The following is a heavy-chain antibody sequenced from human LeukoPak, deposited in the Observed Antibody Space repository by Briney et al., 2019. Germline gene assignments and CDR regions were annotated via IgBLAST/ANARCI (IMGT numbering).Heavy chain of an antibody. CDR3: ARMSRIRLGSGWYFAPSDFDY. CDR1: GYTFTSYD. CDR2: ISAYNGNT. D-gene: IGHD6-19*01. J-gene: IGHJ4*02. V-gene: IGHV1-18*01. Sequence: GASVKVSCKASGYTFTSYDITWVRQAPGQGLEWMGWISAYNGNTNYAQKLQGRVTMTTDTSTSTAYMELRSLRSDDTAVYYCARMSRIRLGSGWYFAPSDFDYWGQGTLVTVSS.